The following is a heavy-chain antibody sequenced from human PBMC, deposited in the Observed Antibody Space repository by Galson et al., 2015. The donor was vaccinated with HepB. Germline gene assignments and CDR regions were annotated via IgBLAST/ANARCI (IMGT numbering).Heavy chain of an antibody. D-gene: IGHD5-12*01. CDR2: IKQDGSDK. CDR1: GFTFSSYW. CDR3: ARDNIVPTTSGWGFDH. J-gene: IGHJ4*02. Sequence: SLRLSCAASGFTFSSYWMSWARQAPGKGLEWVADIKQDGSDKYYVDSVKGRFTISRDTVKNSLFLQMNSLRAEDTAVYYCARDNIVPTTSGWGFDHWGQGTLVTVSS. V-gene: IGHV3-7*03.